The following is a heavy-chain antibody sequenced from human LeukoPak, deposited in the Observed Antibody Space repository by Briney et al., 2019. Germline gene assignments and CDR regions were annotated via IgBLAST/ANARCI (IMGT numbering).Heavy chain of an antibody. D-gene: IGHD3-22*01. CDR3: GRGESSASNWFDP. CDR1: GGSISSYY. Sequence: PSETLSLTCTVSGGSISSYYWSWIRQPPGKGLEWIGYIYYSGSTNYNPSLKSRVTISVDTSKNQFSLKLSSVTAADTAVYYCGRGESSASNWFDPWGQGTLVTVSS. CDR2: IYYSGST. J-gene: IGHJ5*02. V-gene: IGHV4-59*01.